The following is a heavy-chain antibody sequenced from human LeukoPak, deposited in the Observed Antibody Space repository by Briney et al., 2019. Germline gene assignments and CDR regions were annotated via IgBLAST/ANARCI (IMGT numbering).Heavy chain of an antibody. D-gene: IGHD6-19*01. CDR2: IDPSGGST. J-gene: IGHJ4*02. CDR1: GYTFTSYY. V-gene: IGHV1-46*01. CDR3: ARDLSSGWYYFDY. Sequence: ASVKVSYKASGYTFTSYYMHWVRQAPGQGLEWMGIIDPSGGSTSYAQKFQGRVTMTRDTSTSTVYMELSSLRSEDTAVYYCARDLSSGWYYFDYWGQGTLVTVSS.